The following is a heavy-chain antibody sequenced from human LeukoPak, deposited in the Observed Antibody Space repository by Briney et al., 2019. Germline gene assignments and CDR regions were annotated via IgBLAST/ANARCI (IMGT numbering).Heavy chain of an antibody. J-gene: IGHJ3*01. CDR1: GFTFSSYA. CDR2: ISGSGSST. CDR3: AKPDYYGSLSAFEV. Sequence: GGSLRLSCAATGFTFSSYAMTWVRQAPGKGLEWVSTISGSGSSTYYADSVKGRFTISRDNSKNTLSLQMNSLRVEDTAVYYCAKPDYYGSLSAFEVWGQGTMVTVSS. V-gene: IGHV3-23*01. D-gene: IGHD3-10*01.